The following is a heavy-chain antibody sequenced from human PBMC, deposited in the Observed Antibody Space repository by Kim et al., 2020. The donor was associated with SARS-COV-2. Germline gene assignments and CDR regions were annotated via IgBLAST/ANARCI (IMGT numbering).Heavy chain of an antibody. CDR2: ISYDGSNK. CDR3: ARVVYSSGWYPTRGWFDP. CDR1: GFTFSSYG. D-gene: IGHD6-19*01. J-gene: IGHJ5*02. V-gene: IGHV3-33*05. Sequence: GGSLRLSCAASGFTFSSYGMHWVRQAPGKGLEWVAVISYDGSNKYYADSVKGRFTISRDNSKNTLYLQMNSLRAEDTAVYYCARVVYSSGWYPTRGWFDPWGQGTLVTVSS.